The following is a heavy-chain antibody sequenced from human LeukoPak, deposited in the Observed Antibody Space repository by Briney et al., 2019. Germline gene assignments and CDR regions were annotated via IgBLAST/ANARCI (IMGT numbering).Heavy chain of an antibody. CDR1: GFTFATYT. CDR2: ITGNGGTT. V-gene: IGHV3-23*01. Sequence: GGSLRLSCAASGFTFATYTMNWVRQAPGKGLEWVSAITGNGGTTYHADSVKGRFTISRDNSKNTLYLQMNSLRVEDTAVYYCAKGDTVTPNFDYWGQGTLVTVSS. D-gene: IGHD4-17*01. J-gene: IGHJ4*02. CDR3: AKGDTVTPNFDY.